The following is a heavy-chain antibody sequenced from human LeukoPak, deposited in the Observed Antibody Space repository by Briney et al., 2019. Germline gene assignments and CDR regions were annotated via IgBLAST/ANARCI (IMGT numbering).Heavy chain of an antibody. V-gene: IGHV4-31*03. CDR1: GGSISSGGXY. D-gene: IGHD2-2*01. J-gene: IGHJ6*02. Sequence: PSQTLSLTCTVSGGSISSGGXYXXWIRXXXXXXXXXXGYIYHSGSTYYSPSLKSRXTTSVDTSNNHFSLKMNSVTAADTAVYYCARTAAALYYYGMDVWGQGTTVTISS. CDR2: IYHSGST. CDR3: ARTAAALYYYGMDV.